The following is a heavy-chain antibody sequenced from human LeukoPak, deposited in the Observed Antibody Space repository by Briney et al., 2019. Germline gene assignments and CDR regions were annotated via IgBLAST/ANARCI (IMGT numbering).Heavy chain of an antibody. J-gene: IGHJ4*02. D-gene: IGHD2-2*01. Sequence: PGGSLRLSCAASGFTFSSYWMHWVRQAPGEGLVWVSRINSDGSSTSYADSVKGRFTISRDNAKNTLYLQMNSLRAEDTAVYYCARVTRTGYFDYWGQGTLVTVSS. CDR1: GFTFSSYW. CDR2: INSDGSST. CDR3: ARVTRTGYFDY. V-gene: IGHV3-74*01.